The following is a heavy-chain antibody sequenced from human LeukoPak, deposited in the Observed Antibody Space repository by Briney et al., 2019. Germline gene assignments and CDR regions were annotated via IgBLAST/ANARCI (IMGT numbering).Heavy chain of an antibody. CDR2: ISSSSSYI. Sequence: RGSLRLSCAASGFTFSSYSMNWVRQAPGKGLEWVSSISSSSSYIYYADSVKGRFTISRDNAKNSLYLQMNSLRAEDTAVYYCARDLRWTEWFEPLHAYYYYYGMDVWGQGTTVTVSS. V-gene: IGHV3-21*01. J-gene: IGHJ6*02. D-gene: IGHD3-3*01. CDR1: GFTFSSYS. CDR3: ARDLRWTEWFEPLHAYYYYYGMDV.